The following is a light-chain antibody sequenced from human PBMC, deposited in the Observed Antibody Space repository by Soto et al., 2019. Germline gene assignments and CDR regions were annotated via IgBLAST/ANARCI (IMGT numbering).Light chain of an antibody. J-gene: IGLJ1*01. CDR1: SSDVGTYNF. CDR3: CSYAGSNNYV. CDR2: EAN. V-gene: IGLV2-23*01. Sequence: QSVLTQPASVSGSPGQSITISCTGTSSDVGTYNFVSWYQQHPGKAPKLMIYEANKRPSGVSNHFSGSKSGNTASLTISGLQAEDEADYYCCSYAGSNNYVFGTGTKVTVL.